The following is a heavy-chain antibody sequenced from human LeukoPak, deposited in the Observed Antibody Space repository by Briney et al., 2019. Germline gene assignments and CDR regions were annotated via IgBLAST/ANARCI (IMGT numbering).Heavy chain of an antibody. CDR1: GFTFSSHW. J-gene: IGHJ3*01. Sequence: HPGGSLRLSCEASGFTFSSHWMHWVRQAPGRGLVWVSRLNGCGSSTASAESVEGRFTNSRNNAKNTMYLQMNSLSVEVTAVYYCAREGWKLESFDVWGQGTMVTVSS. CDR3: AREGWKLESFDV. V-gene: IGHV3-74*01. D-gene: IGHD4-23*01. CDR2: LNGCGSST.